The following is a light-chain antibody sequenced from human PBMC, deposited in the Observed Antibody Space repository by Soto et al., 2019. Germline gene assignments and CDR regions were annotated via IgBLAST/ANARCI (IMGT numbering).Light chain of an antibody. CDR3: QHYNFPYT. CDR2: KAS. J-gene: IGKJ2*01. Sequence: DIQTTQSPSTLSASVGDRVTFTCRASQSISNSLAWYQQKPGKAPNLLIYKASNLESGVPSRFSGSGSGTEFTLTISSLQPDDFGTYYCQHYNFPYTFGPGTKLEIK. CDR1: QSISNS. V-gene: IGKV1-5*03.